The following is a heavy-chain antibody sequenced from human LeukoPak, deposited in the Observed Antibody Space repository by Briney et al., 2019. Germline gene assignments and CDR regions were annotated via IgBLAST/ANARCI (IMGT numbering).Heavy chain of an antibody. CDR1: GSTFSYYW. D-gene: IGHD6-6*01. Sequence: GGSLRLSCAASGSTFSYYWMSWVRQAPGKGLEWVASINQDGSEKYYVDSVKGRFTISRDNAKNSLYLQMNSLRAEDTAVYYCAKYVTPYSSSPTLTHWGQGTLVTVSS. V-gene: IGHV3-7*01. CDR2: INQDGSEK. J-gene: IGHJ4*02. CDR3: AKYVTPYSSSPTLTH.